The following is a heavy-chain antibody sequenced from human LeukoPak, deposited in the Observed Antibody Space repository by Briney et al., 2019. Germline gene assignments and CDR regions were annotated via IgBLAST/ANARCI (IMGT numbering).Heavy chain of an antibody. CDR1: GYSFTSYW. CDR2: IYPGDSDT. Sequence: GESLKISCKGSGYSFTSYWIGWVRQMPGKGLEWMGIIYPGDSDTRYSPSFQGQVTISADKSISTAYLQWSSLRASDTAMYYCARLPGYCSGGSCPNWFDPWGQGTLVTVSS. D-gene: IGHD2-15*01. J-gene: IGHJ5*02. V-gene: IGHV5-51*01. CDR3: ARLPGYCSGGSCPNWFDP.